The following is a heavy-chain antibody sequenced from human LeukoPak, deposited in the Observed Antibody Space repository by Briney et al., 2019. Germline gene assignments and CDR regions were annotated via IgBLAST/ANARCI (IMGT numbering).Heavy chain of an antibody. V-gene: IGHV3-7*01. D-gene: IGHD1-26*01. Sequence: GGSLRLSCAASGFTFSSYAMHWVRQAPGKGLEWVANIKQDGSETYYVDSVRGRFTFSRDNAENSVYLQMNSLRAEDTAIYYCVRQMVGASFDYWGQGTLVTVSS. J-gene: IGHJ4*02. CDR2: IKQDGSET. CDR1: GFTFSSYA. CDR3: VRQMVGASFDY.